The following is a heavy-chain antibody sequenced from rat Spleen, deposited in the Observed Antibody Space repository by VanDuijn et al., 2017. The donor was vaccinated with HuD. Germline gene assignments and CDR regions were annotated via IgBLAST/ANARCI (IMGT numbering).Heavy chain of an antibody. CDR3: TRDLRGYPSFDY. J-gene: IGHJ2*01. CDR1: GFTFSDYY. CDR2: ISNGGGKT. D-gene: IGHD1-11*01. Sequence: EVQLVESGGGLVQPGRSMKLSCAASGFTFSDYYMAWVRQSPTKGLEWVASISNGGGKTYYRDSVQGRFTISRDNARSTLYLQMDSLRSEDTATYYCTRDLRGYPSFDYWGQGVMVTVSS. V-gene: IGHV5-25*01.